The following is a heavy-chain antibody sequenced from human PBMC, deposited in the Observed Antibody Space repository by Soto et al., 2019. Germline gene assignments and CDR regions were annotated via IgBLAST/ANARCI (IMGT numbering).Heavy chain of an antibody. CDR2: IYGGGDGT. V-gene: IGHV3-23*01. CDR3: AINTGHDPPYSAAV. Sequence: EVLLLESGGGLVQPGGSLRLSCAASGFTFSNYAVNWVRQAPGKGLEWVSTIYGGGDGTHYADSVKGRFTISRDNSKNTLYLQMNSLRDEDTAVSYCAINTGHDPPYSAAVWGKGTLVTVSS. J-gene: IGHJ4*02. D-gene: IGHD5-12*01. CDR1: GFTFSNYA.